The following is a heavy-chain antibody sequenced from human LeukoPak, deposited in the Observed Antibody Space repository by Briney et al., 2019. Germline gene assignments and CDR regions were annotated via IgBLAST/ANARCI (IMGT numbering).Heavy chain of an antibody. CDR2: INPNSGGT. V-gene: IGHV1-2*02. D-gene: IGHD3-10*01. J-gene: IGHJ4*02. Sequence: GASVRVSSMASGYTFTAYYMYWVRQAPGQGLEWMGWINPNSGGTNYAQKFQGRVTVTRDTSITTAYMELSSLRSDDTAVYYCASDNDGSVNYGYYWHQRPLVTVSS. CDR1: GYTFTAYY. CDR3: ASDNDGSVNYGYY.